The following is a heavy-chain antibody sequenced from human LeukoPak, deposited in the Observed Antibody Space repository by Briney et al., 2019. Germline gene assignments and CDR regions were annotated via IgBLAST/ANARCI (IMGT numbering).Heavy chain of an antibody. D-gene: IGHD2/OR15-2a*01. Sequence: PGGSLRLSCTASGFTFSSYCMTWVRQAPGKGLEWVANIKHDAREKYYVDSVKGRFTISRDNAKNSLYLQMNSPRAEDTALYYCARSAFPADYWGQGTLVTVSP. CDR3: ARSAFPADY. CDR2: IKHDAREK. CDR1: GFTFSSYC. J-gene: IGHJ4*02. V-gene: IGHV3-7*01.